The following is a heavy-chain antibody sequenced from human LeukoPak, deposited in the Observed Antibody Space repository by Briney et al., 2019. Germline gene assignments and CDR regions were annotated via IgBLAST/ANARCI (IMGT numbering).Heavy chain of an antibody. Sequence: GASLRLSCAASGFTFSNAWMSWVRQAPGKGLEWVGRIKSKTDGGTTDYAAPVKGRFTISRDDSKNTPYLQMNSLKTEDTAVYYCTTDDRVVVPAAMRDYYYYMDVWGKGTTVTVSS. CDR3: TTDDRVVVPAAMRDYYYYMDV. CDR2: IKSKTDGGTT. J-gene: IGHJ6*03. V-gene: IGHV3-15*01. CDR1: GFTFSNAW. D-gene: IGHD2-2*01.